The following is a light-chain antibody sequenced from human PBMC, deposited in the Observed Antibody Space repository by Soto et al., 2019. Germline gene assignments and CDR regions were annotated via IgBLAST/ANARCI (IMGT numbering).Light chain of an antibody. V-gene: IGKV3-11*01. CDR1: QSVASY. J-gene: IGKJ1*01. Sequence: EIVLTQSPGTLSLSPGERATLSCWASQSVASYLAWYQHKPGQAPRLLIYDASNRAPGIPARFSGSGSGTDFTLIISSLEPEDFAFYYCQQGNTWPWTFGQGTKVDI. CDR3: QQGNTWPWT. CDR2: DAS.